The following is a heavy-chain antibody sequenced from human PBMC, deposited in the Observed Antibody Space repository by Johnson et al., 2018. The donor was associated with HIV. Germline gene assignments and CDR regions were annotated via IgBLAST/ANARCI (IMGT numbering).Heavy chain of an antibody. V-gene: IGHV3-74*01. CDR2: INSDGSST. CDR3: ARELNSGNYDPWFERWESGAFDV. Sequence: VHLVESGGGLVQPGGSLRLSCAASGFTLHDHAMHWVRQAPGQGLEWVSRINSDGSSTTYAGSVEGRFTFSRDNAKNTLYLQMNSLRAEDTAVYYCARELNSGNYDPWFERWESGAFDVWGQGTLVTVSS. J-gene: IGHJ3*01. CDR1: GFTLHDHA. D-gene: IGHD1-26*01.